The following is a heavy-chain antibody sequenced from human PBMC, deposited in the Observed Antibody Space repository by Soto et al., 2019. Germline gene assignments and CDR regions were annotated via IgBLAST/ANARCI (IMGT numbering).Heavy chain of an antibody. Sequence: GASVKVSCKASGYAFTSYGISWVRQAPGQGLEWMGWISAYNGNTNYAQKLQGRVTMTTDTSTSTAYMELRSLRSDDTAVYYCACKRDGYNLVYWGQGTLVTVSS. CDR1: GYAFTSYG. CDR3: ACKRDGYNLVY. V-gene: IGHV1-18*01. D-gene: IGHD5-12*01. J-gene: IGHJ4*02. CDR2: ISAYNGNT.